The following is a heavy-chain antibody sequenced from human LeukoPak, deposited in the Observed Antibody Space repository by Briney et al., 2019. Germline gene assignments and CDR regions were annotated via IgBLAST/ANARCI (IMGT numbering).Heavy chain of an antibody. V-gene: IGHV3-66*01. CDR2: IYSGGST. CDR1: GFTVSSNY. CDR3: ARDGYYDSSGYSLDAFDI. D-gene: IGHD3-22*01. Sequence: GGSLRLSCAASGFTVSSNYMSWVRQAPGKGLEWVSVIYSGGSTYYADSVKGRFTISRDNSKNTLYLQMNSLRAEDTAVYYCARDGYYDSSGYSLDAFDIWGQGTMVTVSS. J-gene: IGHJ3*02.